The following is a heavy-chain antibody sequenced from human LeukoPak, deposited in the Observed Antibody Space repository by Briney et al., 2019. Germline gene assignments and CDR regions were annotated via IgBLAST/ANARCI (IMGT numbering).Heavy chain of an antibody. V-gene: IGHV3-23*01. Sequence: GGSLRLSCTASGFTFSSYAMSWVRQAPGKGLEWVSSISGSGGSTDYADSVKGRFTISRDNSKNTLYLQMNSLRGEDTAVYYCAKDREGTIADYFDYWGQGTLVTVSS. CDR2: ISGSGGST. J-gene: IGHJ4*02. CDR3: AKDREGTIADYFDY. CDR1: GFTFSSYA. D-gene: IGHD1-7*01.